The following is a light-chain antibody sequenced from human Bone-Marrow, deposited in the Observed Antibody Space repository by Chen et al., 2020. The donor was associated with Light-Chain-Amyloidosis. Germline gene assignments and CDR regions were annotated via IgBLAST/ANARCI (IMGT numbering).Light chain of an antibody. J-gene: IGLJ1*01. V-gene: IGLV2-14*01. CDR1: SGDVGTYNY. CDR3: SSFTSSSSYV. CDR2: AVS. Sequence: QSALTQPASVSGSPGQSITISGTGTSGDVGTYNYVSWYQQPPGKAPKVMIYAVSNRPSGVSNRFSGSKSGNTASLTISGLQAEDEADYYCSSFTSSSSYVFGPGTKVTVL.